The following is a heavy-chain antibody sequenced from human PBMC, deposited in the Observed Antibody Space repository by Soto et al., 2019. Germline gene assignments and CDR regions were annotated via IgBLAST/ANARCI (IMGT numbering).Heavy chain of an antibody. CDR3: ARVIASAADFDY. V-gene: IGHV1-8*01. J-gene: IGHJ4*02. CDR2: MNPNSGNT. D-gene: IGHD6-13*01. CDR1: GYTFTSYD. Sequence: ASVKVSCKASGYTFTSYDINWVRQATGQGLEWMGWMNPNSGNTNYAQKLQGRLIMTTDTSTSTAYMELRSLRSDDTAVYYCARVIASAADFDYWGQGTLVTVSS.